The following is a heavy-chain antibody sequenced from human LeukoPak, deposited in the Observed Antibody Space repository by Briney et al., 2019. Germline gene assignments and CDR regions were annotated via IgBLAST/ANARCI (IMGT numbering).Heavy chain of an antibody. CDR2: VDPENGET. CDR3: ATGGGGSPRPPKDRFDP. CDR1: GYTFTGYY. Sequence: ASVKVSCKASGYTFTGYYMHWVRQAPGKGLEWMGRVDPENGETIYAEKFQGRVTITADTSTDTTYMDLSSLRSEDTAVYYCATGGGGSPRPPKDRFDPWGQGTLVTVSS. J-gene: IGHJ5*02. V-gene: IGHV1-69-2*01. D-gene: IGHD2-15*01.